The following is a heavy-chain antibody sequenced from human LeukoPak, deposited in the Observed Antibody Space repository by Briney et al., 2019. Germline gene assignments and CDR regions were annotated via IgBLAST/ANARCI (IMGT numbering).Heavy chain of an antibody. J-gene: IGHJ1*01. Sequence: ASVKVSCNASGYTFTGYYIHWVRQAPGQGLEWMGWINPNGGGTEYAQRFQGRVTMTTDTSISTAYMDLSGLYSDDTAVYYCARGRGSSPGGGFQLWGQGPLVTV. CDR2: INPNGGGT. D-gene: IGHD1-26*01. CDR1: GYTFTGYY. CDR3: ARGRGSSPGGGFQL. V-gene: IGHV1-2*02.